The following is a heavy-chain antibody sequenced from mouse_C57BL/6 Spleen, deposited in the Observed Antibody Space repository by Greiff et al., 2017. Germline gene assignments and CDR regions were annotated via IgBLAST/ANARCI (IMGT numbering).Heavy chain of an antibody. CDR3: TTYFYAMDY. Sequence: EVQLQQSGAELVRPGASVKLSCTASGFNIKDDYMHWVKQRPEQGLEWIGWIDPENGDTEYASKFQGKATITADTSSNTACLQLSSLTSEDTAVYYCTTYFYAMDYWGQGTSVTVSS. J-gene: IGHJ4*01. CDR2: IDPENGDT. CDR1: GFNIKDDY. D-gene: IGHD2-1*01. V-gene: IGHV14-4*01.